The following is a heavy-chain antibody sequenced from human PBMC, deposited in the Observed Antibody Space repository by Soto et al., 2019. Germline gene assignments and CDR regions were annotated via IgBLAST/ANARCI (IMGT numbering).Heavy chain of an antibody. D-gene: IGHD3-3*01. CDR2: IYHSGST. CDR1: GYSISSGYY. V-gene: IGHV4-38-2*01. CDR3: ARRRFFYGMDV. Sequence: SETLSLTCAVSGYSISSGYYWGWIRQPPGKGLEWIGSIYHSGSTYYNPSLKSRVTISVDTSKNQFSLKLSSVTAADTAVYYCARRRFFYGMDVWGQGTTVTVSS. J-gene: IGHJ6*02.